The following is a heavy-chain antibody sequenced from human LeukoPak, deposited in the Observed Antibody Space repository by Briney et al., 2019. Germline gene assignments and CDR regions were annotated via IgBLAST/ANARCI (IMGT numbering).Heavy chain of an antibody. J-gene: IGHJ4*02. CDR2: INNDGSYI. Sequence: GGSLRLSCAASGFTFSPAWMHWVRQAPGKGLEWVSRINNDGSYINYADSVKGRFTISRDNAKNTLYLQMNSLGAEDTAVYYCARRINYYDSSGYYYVRYFDSWGQGTLVAVSS. D-gene: IGHD3-22*01. V-gene: IGHV3-74*01. CDR1: GFTFSPAW. CDR3: ARRINYYDSSGYYYVRYFDS.